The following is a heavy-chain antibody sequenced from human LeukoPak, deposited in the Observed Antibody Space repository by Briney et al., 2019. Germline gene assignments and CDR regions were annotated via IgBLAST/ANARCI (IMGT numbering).Heavy chain of an antibody. J-gene: IGHJ3*02. CDR1: GGSISSYY. CDR2: IYYSGST. V-gene: IGHV4-59*01. CDR3: ARGRLYDILTGYETRDAFDI. D-gene: IGHD3-9*01. Sequence: SETLSLTCTVSGGSISSYYWSWIRQPPGKGLEWIGYIYYSGSTNYNPSLKSRVTISVDTSKNQFSLKLSSVTAADTAVYYCARGRLYDILTGYETRDAFDIWGQGTMVTVSS.